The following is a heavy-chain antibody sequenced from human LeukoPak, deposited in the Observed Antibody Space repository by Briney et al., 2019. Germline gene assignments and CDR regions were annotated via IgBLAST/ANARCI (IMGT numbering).Heavy chain of an antibody. CDR2: ISDSSRTI. V-gene: IGHV3-48*01. J-gene: IGHJ4*02. CDR3: ARSGGSYWY. Sequence: PGGSLRLSCAASGFTFSTYAMNWVRQAPGKGLEWVSYISDSSRTIYYADSAKGRFTISRDNAKNSLYLQMNSLRAEDTAVYYCARSGGSYWYWGQGTLVTVSS. D-gene: IGHD1-26*01. CDR1: GFTFSTYA.